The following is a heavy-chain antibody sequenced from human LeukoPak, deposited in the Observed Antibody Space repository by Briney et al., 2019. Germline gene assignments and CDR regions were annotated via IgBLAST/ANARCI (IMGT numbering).Heavy chain of an antibody. D-gene: IGHD3-10*01. CDR1: GYTFTGYY. CDR3: AREAYDSGSFRTDYYYMDV. J-gene: IGHJ6*03. V-gene: IGHV1-2*02. Sequence: ASVKVSCKASGYTFTGYYMHWGRQAPGQGLEWMGGINPNSGGTNYAQKFQGRVTMTRDTSISTAYMELSRLRSDDTAVYYCAREAYDSGSFRTDYYYMDVWGKGTTVTISS. CDR2: INPNSGGT.